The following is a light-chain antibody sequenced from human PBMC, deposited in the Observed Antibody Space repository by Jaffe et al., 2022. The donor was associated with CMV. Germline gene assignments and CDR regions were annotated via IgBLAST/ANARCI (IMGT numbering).Light chain of an antibody. Sequence: QSALTQPRSVSGSPGQSVTISCTGTSSDVGGYNHVSWYQQHPGKAPKLMIYDVSKRPSGVPDRFSGSKSGNTASLTISGLQAEDEADYYCCSYAGGRWLFGTGTKVTVL. J-gene: IGLJ1*01. CDR1: SSDVGGYNH. CDR3: CSYAGGRWL. CDR2: DVS. V-gene: IGLV2-11*01.